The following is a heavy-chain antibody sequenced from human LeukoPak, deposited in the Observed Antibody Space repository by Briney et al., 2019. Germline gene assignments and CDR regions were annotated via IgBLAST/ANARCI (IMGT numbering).Heavy chain of an antibody. CDR3: ARDRPNDYGDYVDGFDI. CDR2: INPSGGST. J-gene: IGHJ3*02. D-gene: IGHD4-17*01. V-gene: IGHV1-46*01. Sequence: ASVKVSCKASGYTFTSYYMHWVRQAPGQGLEWMGIINPSGGSTSYAQKFQGRVTMTRDTSTRIVYMELSSLRSEDTAVYYCARDRPNDYGDYVDGFDIWGQGTMVTVSS. CDR1: GYTFTSYY.